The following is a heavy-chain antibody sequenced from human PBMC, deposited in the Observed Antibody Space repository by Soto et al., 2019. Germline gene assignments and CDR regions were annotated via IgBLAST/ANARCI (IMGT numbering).Heavy chain of an antibody. D-gene: IGHD6-19*01. CDR1: GGSFSGYY. CDR3: ARGLIAVAGTYYYYGMDV. CDR2: INHSGST. Sequence: SETLSLTGAVYGGSFSGYYWSWIRQPPGKGLEWIGEINHSGSTNYNPSLKSRVTISVDTSKNQFSLKLSSVTAADTAVYYCARGLIAVAGTYYYYGMDVWGQGTTVTVSS. J-gene: IGHJ6*02. V-gene: IGHV4-34*01.